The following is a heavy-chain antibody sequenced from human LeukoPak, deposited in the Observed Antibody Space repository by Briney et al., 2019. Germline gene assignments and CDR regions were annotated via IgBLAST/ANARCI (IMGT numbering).Heavy chain of an antibody. J-gene: IGHJ4*02. Sequence: GGSLRLSCAASGFTFSSYAMHWVRQAPGKGLEYVSAISSNGGSTYYANSVKGRFTISRDNSKNTLYLQMGSLRAEDMAVYYCARGRDLRYFDWLLSGGHPFDYWGQGTLVTVSS. D-gene: IGHD3-9*01. CDR1: GFTFSSYA. CDR2: ISSNGGST. CDR3: ARGRDLRYFDWLLSGGHPFDY. V-gene: IGHV3-64*01.